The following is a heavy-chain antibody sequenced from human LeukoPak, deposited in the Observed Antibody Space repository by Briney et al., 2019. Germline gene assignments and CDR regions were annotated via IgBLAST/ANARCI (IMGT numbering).Heavy chain of an antibody. CDR2: IIPILGIA. J-gene: IGHJ6*02. V-gene: IGHV1-69*04. Sequence: GASVKVSCKASGGTFSSYAISWVRQAPGQGLEWMGRIIPILGIANYAQKFQGRVTITADTSTSTAYMELSSLRSEDTAVYYCANLTPTKAAAGTKGYYYGMDVWGQGTTVTVSS. CDR3: ANLTPTKAAAGTKGYYYGMDV. D-gene: IGHD6-13*01. CDR1: GGTFSSYA.